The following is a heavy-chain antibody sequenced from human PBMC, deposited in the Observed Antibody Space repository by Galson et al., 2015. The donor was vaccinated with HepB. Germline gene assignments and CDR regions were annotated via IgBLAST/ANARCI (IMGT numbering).Heavy chain of an antibody. CDR2: LYAGGNT. CDR1: GFNVSRTY. J-gene: IGHJ4*02. V-gene: IGHV3-53*04. Sequence: SLRLSCAASGFNVSRTYMTWVRQAPGTRLEWVSVLYAGGNTYYADSVKGRFTISSHNSKNNFYLQMNSLRTNDTAVYYCARSSWRGGTNTDWGQGTLVTVSS. CDR3: ARSSWRGGTNTD. D-gene: IGHD3-10*01.